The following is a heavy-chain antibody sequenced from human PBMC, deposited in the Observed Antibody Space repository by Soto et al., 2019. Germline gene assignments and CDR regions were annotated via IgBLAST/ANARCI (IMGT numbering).Heavy chain of an antibody. J-gene: IGHJ4*02. CDR1: GFTFSSYE. Sequence: GGSLRLSCAASGFTFSSYEMNWVRQAPGKTLEWVSYISSAGDSSYYADSVKSRFTISRDNAKNSLYLQMNSLRVEDTAVYYCARVYCSTTTCHVQAFDSWGQGTLVTVPS. D-gene: IGHD2-2*01. CDR2: ISSAGDSS. V-gene: IGHV3-48*03. CDR3: ARVYCSTTTCHVQAFDS.